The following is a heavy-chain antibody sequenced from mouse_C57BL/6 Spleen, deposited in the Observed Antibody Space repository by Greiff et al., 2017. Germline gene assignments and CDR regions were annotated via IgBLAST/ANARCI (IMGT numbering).Heavy chain of an antibody. Sequence: EVQLVESGGGLVKPGGSLKLSCAASGFTFSSYAMSWVRQTPEKRLEWVATISDGGSYTYYPDNVKGRFTISRDNAKNNLYLQMSHLKSEDTAMYYCARAGGLRRNAMDYWGQGTSVTVSS. V-gene: IGHV5-4*01. CDR3: ARAGGLRRNAMDY. CDR1: GFTFSSYA. CDR2: ISDGGSYT. D-gene: IGHD2-4*01. J-gene: IGHJ4*01.